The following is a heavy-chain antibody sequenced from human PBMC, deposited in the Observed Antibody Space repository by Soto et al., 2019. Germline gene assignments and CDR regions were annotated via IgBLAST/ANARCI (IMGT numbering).Heavy chain of an antibody. J-gene: IGHJ4*02. CDR2: ILPIFGPA. Sequence: QVQLVQSGAEVKKPGSSVKVSCKASGGAFSNYAISWVRQAPGQGLEWMGGILPIFGPANYAQKFQGRVTITADVSTSTAYMELSSLRSYDPAVYYCAREEGYWGQGTLVTVSS. CDR3: AREEGY. V-gene: IGHV1-69*12. CDR1: GGAFSNYA.